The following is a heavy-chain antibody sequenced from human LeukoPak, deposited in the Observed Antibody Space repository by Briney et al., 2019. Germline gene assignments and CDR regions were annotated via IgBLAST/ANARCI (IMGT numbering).Heavy chain of an antibody. V-gene: IGHV3-30-3*01. CDR2: ISYDGSNK. CDR3: ARVRYGGNSDYFDY. Sequence: GGSLRLSCAASGFTFSSYAMHWVRQAPGKGLEWVAVISYDGSNKYYADSVKGRFTISRDNSKNTLYLQMNSLRAEDTAVYYCARVRYGGNSDYFDYWGQGTLVTVSS. J-gene: IGHJ4*02. CDR1: GFTFSSYA. D-gene: IGHD4-23*01.